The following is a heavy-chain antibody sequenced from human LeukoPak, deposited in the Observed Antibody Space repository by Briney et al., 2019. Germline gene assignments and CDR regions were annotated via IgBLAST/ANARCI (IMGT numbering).Heavy chain of an antibody. CDR2: ISSSGSTI. J-gene: IGHJ5*02. CDR3: ASRFEYSSFAGIDP. D-gene: IGHD6-6*01. V-gene: IGHV3-48*03. Sequence: GGSLRLSCAASGFTFSSYEMNWVRQAPGKGLEWVSYISSSGSTIYYADSVKGRFTISRDNSKNTLYLQMNSLRAEDTAVYYCASRFEYSSFAGIDPWGQGTLVTVSS. CDR1: GFTFSSYE.